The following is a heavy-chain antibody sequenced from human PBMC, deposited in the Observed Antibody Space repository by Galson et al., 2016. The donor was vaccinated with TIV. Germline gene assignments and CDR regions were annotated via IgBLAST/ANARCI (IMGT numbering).Heavy chain of an antibody. D-gene: IGHD1-26*01. CDR1: GGSLSSSTYY. CDR2: IYYSGTT. Sequence: ETLSLTCTVSGGSLSSSTYYWGWIRQAPGKGLEWIGSIYYSGTTYYKPSLKSRLSMSMDTSKNRLSLKVKSMTATDTAVYSCARHREWELGAFDIWGQGTMVTVSS. CDR3: ARHREWELGAFDI. V-gene: IGHV4-39*01. J-gene: IGHJ3*02.